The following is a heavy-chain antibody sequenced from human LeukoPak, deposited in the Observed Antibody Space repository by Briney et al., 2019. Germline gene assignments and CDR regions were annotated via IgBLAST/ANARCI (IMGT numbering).Heavy chain of an antibody. CDR3: APFQWLEEY. CDR1: GFTFTDYY. CDR2: INPNSGVT. D-gene: IGHD6-19*01. Sequence: ASVKVSFKASGFTFTDYYMHWVRQAPGQGLEWMGWINPNSGVTNYAQKFQGRVTMTRDTSISTAYMELSRLRSDDTAVYYCAPFQWLEEYWGQGTLVTVSS. J-gene: IGHJ4*02. V-gene: IGHV1-2*02.